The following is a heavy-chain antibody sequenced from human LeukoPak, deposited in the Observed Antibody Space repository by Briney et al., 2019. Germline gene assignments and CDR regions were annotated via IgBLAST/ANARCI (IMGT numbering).Heavy chain of an antibody. V-gene: IGHV3-7*05. D-gene: IGHD2-2*01. CDR1: GFTLSRSW. CDR2: INQDGSEK. Sequence: GGSLRLSCAASGFTLSRSWMSWVRQAPGKGLEWVANINQDGSEKNYVDSVKGRFTISRDNAKNSLYLQMNSLRAEDTAVCYCARAYQTDYWGQGTLVTVSS. CDR3: ARAYQTDY. J-gene: IGHJ4*02.